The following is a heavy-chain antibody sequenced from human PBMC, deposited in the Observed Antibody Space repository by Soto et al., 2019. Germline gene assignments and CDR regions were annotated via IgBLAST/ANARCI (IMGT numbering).Heavy chain of an antibody. CDR3: AGRPPPAAKIFDY. V-gene: IGHV4-39*01. CDR2: IYYTGST. D-gene: IGHD2-2*01. Sequence: PSETLSLTCTVSGDSISSSSYYWGWIRQPPGKGLEWIGTIYYTGSTYHNPSLKSRVTMSVDTSKNQFSLRLSSMTAADTAVYYCAGRPPPAAKIFDYWGQGTLVTVSS. CDR1: GDSISSSSYY. J-gene: IGHJ4*02.